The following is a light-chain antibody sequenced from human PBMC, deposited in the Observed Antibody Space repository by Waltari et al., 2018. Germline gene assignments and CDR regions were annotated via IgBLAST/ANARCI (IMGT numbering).Light chain of an antibody. CDR1: QSLLHSNGYNY. CDR3: MQALQTPRT. J-gene: IGKJ2*01. V-gene: IGKV2-28*01. Sequence: EIVVTQSPLSLPVTPGEPASISCRSSQSLLHSNGYNYLDWYLQKPGQSPQLLIYLVSTRGSGVPDRFSGSGSGTDFTLKINRVEAEDVGVYYCMQALQTPRTFGQGTKLEIK. CDR2: LVS.